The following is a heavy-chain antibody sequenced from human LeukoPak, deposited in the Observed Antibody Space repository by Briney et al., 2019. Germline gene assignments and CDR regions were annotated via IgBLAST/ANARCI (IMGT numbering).Heavy chain of an antibody. CDR3: VRDYNWGFDY. D-gene: IGHD1-1*01. J-gene: IGHJ4*02. Sequence: GGSLRLSCAASGFTLSSYDMNWVRQAPGKGLEWVSAIVNSDGSTYYADSVKGRFTISRDNSKNNVYLQMYSLRVEDTSIYYCVRDYNWGFDYWGQRTVVTVSS. CDR1: GFTLSSYD. V-gene: IGHV3-23*01. CDR2: IVNSDGST.